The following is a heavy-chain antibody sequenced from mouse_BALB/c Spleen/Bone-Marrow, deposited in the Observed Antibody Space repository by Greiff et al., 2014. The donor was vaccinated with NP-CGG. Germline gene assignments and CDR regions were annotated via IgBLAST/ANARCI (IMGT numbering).Heavy chain of an antibody. J-gene: IGHJ3*01. CDR1: GYAFSTYW. CDR2: IYPGDGDT. Sequence: VQLQQSGAELVRPGSSVKISCKASGYAFSTYWMTWVKQRPGQGLGWIGQIYPGDGDTKYNGKFKGKATLTADKSSSTAYMQLSSLTSEDSAVYFCAKVTTGFAYWGQGTLVTVSA. D-gene: IGHD2-2*01. V-gene: IGHV1-80*01. CDR3: AKVTTGFAY.